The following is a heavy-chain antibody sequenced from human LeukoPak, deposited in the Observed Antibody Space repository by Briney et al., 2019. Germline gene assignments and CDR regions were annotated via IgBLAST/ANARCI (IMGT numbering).Heavy chain of an antibody. CDR2: IWYDGSNK. CDR3: ARDDPKYYYYYGMDV. J-gene: IGHJ6*02. CDR1: GFTFSSYG. Sequence: GRSLRLSCAASGFTFSSYGMHWVRQAPGKGLEWVVVIWYDGSNKYYADSVKGRFTISRDNSKNTLYLQMNSLRAEDTAVYYCARDDPKYYYYYGMDVWGQGTTVTVSS. V-gene: IGHV3-33*01.